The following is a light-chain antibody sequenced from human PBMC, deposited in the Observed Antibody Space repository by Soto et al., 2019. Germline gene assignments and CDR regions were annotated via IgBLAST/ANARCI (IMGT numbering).Light chain of an antibody. V-gene: IGLV2-23*01. CDR3: CSYAGSSTWV. CDR2: EGS. CDR1: SSDVGSYNL. J-gene: IGLJ3*02. Sequence: QSALTHPASVSGSPGQSITISCTGTSSDVGSYNLVSWYQQHPGKAPKLMIYEGSERPSGVSNRFSGSKSGNTASLTISGLQAEDEADYYCCSYAGSSTWVFGGGTKLTVL.